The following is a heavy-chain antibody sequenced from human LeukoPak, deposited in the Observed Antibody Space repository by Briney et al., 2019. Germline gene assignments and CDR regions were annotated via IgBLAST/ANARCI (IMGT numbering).Heavy chain of an antibody. Sequence: SETLSLTCAVYGGSFSFYYWSWIRQPPEKGLEWIGEINLSGSTNYNPSLKSRVTISIDTSKNQFSLKLSSVTAADTAVYYCARGAFWSAYSGVDYWGQGTLVTVSS. D-gene: IGHD3-3*01. CDR2: INLSGST. V-gene: IGHV4-34*01. CDR1: GGSFSFYY. J-gene: IGHJ4*02. CDR3: ARGAFWSAYSGVDY.